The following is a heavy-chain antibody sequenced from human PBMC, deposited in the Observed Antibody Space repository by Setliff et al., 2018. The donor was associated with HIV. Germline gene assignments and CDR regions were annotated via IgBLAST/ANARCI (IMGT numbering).Heavy chain of an antibody. D-gene: IGHD3-3*01. Sequence: PGGSLRLSCAASGFTFGSYAMHWVRQAPGEGLEWVAVISYDGSYEYYADSVKGRFTISRDNSKNTLYLQMNSLRAEDTAIYYCARDNLYYNLWNGSPVYGMDVWGQGTTVTVSS. CDR3: ARDNLYYNLWNGSPVYGMDV. V-gene: IGHV3-30*04. CDR2: ISYDGSYE. J-gene: IGHJ6*02. CDR1: GFTFGSYA.